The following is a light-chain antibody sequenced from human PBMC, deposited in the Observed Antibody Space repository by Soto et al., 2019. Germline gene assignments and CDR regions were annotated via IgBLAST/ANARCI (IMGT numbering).Light chain of an antibody. CDR2: GAS. V-gene: IGKV3D-15*01. CDR3: QQYHHWPPLT. CDR1: QSVSSN. J-gene: IGKJ4*01. Sequence: EIVMTQSPATLSVSPGGRATLSCRASQSVSSNLAWYRQRPGQPPRLLIYGASTRATGIPAGFSGSGSGTEFTLTISSLQSEDSAVYYCQQYHHWPPLTFGGGTKVEIK.